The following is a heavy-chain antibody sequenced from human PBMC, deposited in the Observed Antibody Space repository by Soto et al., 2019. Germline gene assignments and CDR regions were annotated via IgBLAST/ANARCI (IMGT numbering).Heavy chain of an antibody. J-gene: IGHJ6*02. CDR1: GYSFTNYC. V-gene: IGHV5-10-1*01. CDR2: FDPSDSYT. Sequence: GESLKISCKGSGYSFTNYCFSWVRPMPGKGLEWMGRFDPSDSYTNYSTSFQGHVTISADKSISTAYLQCNKLKASDTAMYYCGRHRQVFGSYYYGMDVRRQGTTVTVSS. CDR3: GRHRQVFGSYYYGMDV. D-gene: IGHD3-16*01.